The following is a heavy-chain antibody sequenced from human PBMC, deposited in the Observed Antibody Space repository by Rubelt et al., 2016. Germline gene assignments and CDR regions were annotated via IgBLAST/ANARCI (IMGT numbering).Heavy chain of an antibody. J-gene: IGHJ4*02. CDR3: ARGSYYFDY. CDR2: INLDGSRT. D-gene: IGHD2-21*01. Sequence: QVPGKGLVWVSRINLDGSRTSYVESVKGRFNISRDNAKNTLYLQMNSLRDEDAAVYYCARGSYYFDYWGQGTLVTVSS. V-gene: IGHV3-74*01.